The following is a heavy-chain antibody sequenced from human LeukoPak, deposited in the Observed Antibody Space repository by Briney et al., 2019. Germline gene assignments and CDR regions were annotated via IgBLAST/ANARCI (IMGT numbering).Heavy chain of an antibody. D-gene: IGHD2-15*01. CDR2: IWYDGSNK. J-gene: IGHJ4*02. Sequence: TGGSLRLSCAASGFTFSSYGMHWVRQAPGKGLEWVAVIWYDGSNKYYADSVKGRFTISRDNSKNTLYLQMNSLRAEDTAVYYCAKDEDCSGGSCYRLLFRGFDYWGQGTLVTVSS. V-gene: IGHV3-33*06. CDR3: AKDEDCSGGSCYRLLFRGFDY. CDR1: GFTFSSYG.